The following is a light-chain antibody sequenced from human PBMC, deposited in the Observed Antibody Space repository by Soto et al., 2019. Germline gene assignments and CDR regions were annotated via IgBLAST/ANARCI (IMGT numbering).Light chain of an antibody. Sequence: EIVMAQSPATLSVSPGERATLSCRASQSVSSNLVWYQQKPGQAPRLLIYGSSTRAPGIPGRFSGSGSGTEFTLPISNLQSEDFAVYYCQQYNSWPPWSFGQGTKVEIK. CDR2: GSS. J-gene: IGKJ1*01. V-gene: IGKV3-15*01. CDR3: QQYNSWPPWS. CDR1: QSVSSN.